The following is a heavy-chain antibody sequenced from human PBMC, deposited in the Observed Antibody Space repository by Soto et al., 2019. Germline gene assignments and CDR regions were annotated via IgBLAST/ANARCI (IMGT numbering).Heavy chain of an antibody. V-gene: IGHV1-46*01. CDR2: INPGGGNT. CDR1: GYTFTTYY. Sequence: GASVKVSCKASGYTFTTYYMHWVRQAPGQGLEWMGIINPGGGNTDYAQKFQGRVTMTRDTSTSTVYMELSSLRSDDTAVYYCASGSTVINTLDFWGQGTLVTVSS. J-gene: IGHJ4*02. D-gene: IGHD4-17*01. CDR3: ASGSTVINTLDF.